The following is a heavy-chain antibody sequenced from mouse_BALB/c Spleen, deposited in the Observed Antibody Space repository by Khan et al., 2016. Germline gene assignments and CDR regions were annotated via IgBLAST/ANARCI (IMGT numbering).Heavy chain of an antibody. CDR1: GFTFSDYY. Sequence: EVELVESGGGLVKPGGSLKLSCAASGFTFSDYYMYWVRQTPEKRLEWVATISDGGSYTYYPDSVKGRFTISRDNAKNNLYLQMSSLKSEDTARYYCAREGLRRVFAYWGQGTLVTVSA. D-gene: IGHD2-4*01. J-gene: IGHJ3*01. CDR3: AREGLRRVFAY. V-gene: IGHV5-4*02. CDR2: ISDGGSYT.